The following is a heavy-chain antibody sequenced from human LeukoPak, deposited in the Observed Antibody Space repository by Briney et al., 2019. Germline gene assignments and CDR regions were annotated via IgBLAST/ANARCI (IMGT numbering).Heavy chain of an antibody. D-gene: IGHD1-1*01. CDR1: GFTFSRYW. Sequence: GGSLRLSCAASGFTFSRYWMSWVRQAPGKGLEWVAVIWYDGSNKYYADSVKGRFTISRDNSKNTLYLQMNSLRAGDTAVYYCARDGYGFDYWGQGTLVTVSS. CDR3: ARDGYGFDY. CDR2: IWYDGSNK. V-gene: IGHV3-33*07. J-gene: IGHJ4*02.